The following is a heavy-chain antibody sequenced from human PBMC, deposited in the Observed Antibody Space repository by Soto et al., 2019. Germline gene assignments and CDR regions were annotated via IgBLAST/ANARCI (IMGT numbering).Heavy chain of an antibody. CDR3: ARERPDGARLDP. J-gene: IGHJ5*02. V-gene: IGHV4-30-4*01. CDR2: IYHSGST. CDR1: GGSISSGDYY. D-gene: IGHD6-6*01. Sequence: QVQLQESGPGLVKPSQTLSLTCTVSGGSISSGDYYWSWIRQPPGKGLEWIGYIYHSGSTYYNPSLTRRVTISVNTSKNQFSLKLSSVTAADTAVYYCARERPDGARLDPWGQGTLVTVSS.